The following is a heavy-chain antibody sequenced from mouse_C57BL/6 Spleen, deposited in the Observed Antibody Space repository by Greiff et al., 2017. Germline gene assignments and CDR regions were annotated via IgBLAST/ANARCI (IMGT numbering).Heavy chain of an antibody. V-gene: IGHV1-5*01. D-gene: IGHD2-3*01. J-gene: IGHJ4*01. CDR2: IYPGNSDT. CDR1: GYTFTSYW. Sequence: EVQLQQSGTVLARPGASVKMSCKTSGYTFTSYWMHWVKQRPGQGLEWIGAIYPGNSDTSYNQKFKGKAKLTAVTSASTAYMELSSLTNEDSAVYYCTRADGYYPFYYAMDYWGQGTSVTVSS. CDR3: TRADGYYPFYYAMDY.